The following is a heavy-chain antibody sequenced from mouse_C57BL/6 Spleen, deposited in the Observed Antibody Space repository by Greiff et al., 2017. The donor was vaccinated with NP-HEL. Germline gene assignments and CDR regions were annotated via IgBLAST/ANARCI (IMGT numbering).Heavy chain of an antibody. J-gene: IGHJ2*01. Sequence: VQLQQSGAELVRPGTSVKLSCKASGYTFTSYWMHWVKQRPGQGLEWIGVIDPSDSYTNYNQKFKGKATLTVDTSSSTAYMQLSSLTSEDSAVYYCARYYFDYWGQGTTLTVSS. CDR2: IDPSDSYT. CDR3: ARYYFDY. CDR1: GYTFTSYW. V-gene: IGHV1-59*01.